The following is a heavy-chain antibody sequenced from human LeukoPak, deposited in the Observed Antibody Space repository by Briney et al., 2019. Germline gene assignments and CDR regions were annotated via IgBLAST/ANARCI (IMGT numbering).Heavy chain of an antibody. CDR2: IIPIFGTA. D-gene: IGHD5/OR15-5a*01. J-gene: IGHJ4*02. CDR1: GGTFSSYA. Sequence: ASVKVSCKASGGTFSSYAISWVRQAPGRGLEWMGGIIPIFGTANYAQKFQGRVTITTDESTGTAYMELSSLRSEDTAVYYCARGKIPVYYFDYWGQGTLVTVSS. V-gene: IGHV1-69*05. CDR3: ARGKIPVYYFDY.